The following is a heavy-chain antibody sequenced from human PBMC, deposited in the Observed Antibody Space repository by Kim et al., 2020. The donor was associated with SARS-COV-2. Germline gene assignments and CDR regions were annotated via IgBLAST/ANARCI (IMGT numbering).Heavy chain of an antibody. V-gene: IGHV3-23*01. J-gene: IGHJ6*02. CDR1: GFTFSSYA. CDR3: ARGITNMDV. Sequence: GGSLRLSCAASGFTFSSYAMSWVRQAPGKGLDWVSGISGTGISTYYADSVKGRLTISRDNSKNTLYMQMNSLRAEDTAVYYCARGITNMDVWGQGTTVTVSS. D-gene: IGHD3-10*01. CDR2: ISGTGIST.